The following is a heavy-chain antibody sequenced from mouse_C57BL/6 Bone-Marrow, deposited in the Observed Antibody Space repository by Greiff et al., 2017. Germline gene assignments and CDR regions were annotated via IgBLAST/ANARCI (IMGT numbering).Heavy chain of an antibody. J-gene: IGHJ3*01. D-gene: IGHD2-10*01. CDR1: GYTFTGYW. V-gene: IGHV1-9*01. CDR2: ILPGSGST. CDR3: ARKGLRLLSEEWFAD. Sequence: QVQLQQSGAELMKPGASVKLSCKATGYTFTGYWIEWVKQRPGHGLEWIGEILPGSGSTNYNEKFKGKATFTADTSSNTAYVQLSSLTTEDSAIYYCARKGLRLLSEEWFADWGQGTLVTVS.